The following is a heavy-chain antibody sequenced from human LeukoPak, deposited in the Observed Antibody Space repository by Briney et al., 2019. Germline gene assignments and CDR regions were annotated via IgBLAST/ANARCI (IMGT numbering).Heavy chain of an antibody. Sequence: ASVKVSCKASGGTFISYAISWVRQAPGQGLEWMGGIIPIFGTANYAQKFQGRVTITADESTSTAYMELSSLRSEDTAVYYCARGDYSNYESPVGWFDPWGQGTLVTVSS. CDR2: IIPIFGTA. CDR3: ARGDYSNYESPVGWFDP. CDR1: GGTFISYA. J-gene: IGHJ5*02. V-gene: IGHV1-69*01. D-gene: IGHD4-11*01.